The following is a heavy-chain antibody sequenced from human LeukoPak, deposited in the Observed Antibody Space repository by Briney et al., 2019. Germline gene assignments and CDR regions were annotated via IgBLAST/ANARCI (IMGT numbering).Heavy chain of an antibody. Sequence: SETLSLTCAVSGGSISSYYWTWIRQPPGKGLEWIGSIFHTGSTYHNPSLKSRVTISVDTSKNQFSLKLNSVTAADTAVYYCARDHSSSSEDYWGQGTLVTVSS. CDR3: ARDHSSSSEDY. V-gene: IGHV4-38-2*02. D-gene: IGHD6-13*01. CDR1: GGSISSYY. J-gene: IGHJ4*02. CDR2: IFHTGST.